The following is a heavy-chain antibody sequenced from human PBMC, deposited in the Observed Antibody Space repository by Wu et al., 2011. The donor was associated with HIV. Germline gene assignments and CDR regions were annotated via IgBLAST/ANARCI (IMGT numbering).Heavy chain of an antibody. CDR3: ARDSSASRVDTAMVTDEDY. CDR1: GYTFTSYG. J-gene: IGHJ4*02. D-gene: IGHD5-18*01. V-gene: IGHV1-18*01. CDR2: ISADNGDT. Sequence: QVQLVQTGAEVKKPGASVKVSCKTSGYTFTSYGISWVRQAPGQGLEWMGWISADNGDTNYAQKLQGRVTMTTDTSTSTAYMELRSLRFDDTAVYYCARDSSASRVDTAMVTDEDYWGQGTLVTVSS.